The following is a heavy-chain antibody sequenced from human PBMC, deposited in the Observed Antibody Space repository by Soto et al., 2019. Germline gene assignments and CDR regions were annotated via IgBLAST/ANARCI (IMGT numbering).Heavy chain of an antibody. CDR1: GFTFSSYA. Sequence: GGSLRLSCAASGFTFSSYAMSWVRQAPGKGLEWVSAISGSGGSTYYADSVKGRFTISRDNSKNTLYLQMNSLRAEGTAVYYCAKPRAITILRGGAFDIWGQGTMVTVSS. D-gene: IGHD3-3*01. J-gene: IGHJ3*02. CDR3: AKPRAITILRGGAFDI. V-gene: IGHV3-23*01. CDR2: ISGSGGST.